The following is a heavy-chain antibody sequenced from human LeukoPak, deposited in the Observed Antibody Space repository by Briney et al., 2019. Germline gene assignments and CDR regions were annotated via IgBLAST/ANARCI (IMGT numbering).Heavy chain of an antibody. D-gene: IGHD6-19*01. CDR1: GGSFSGYY. J-gene: IGHJ4*02. Sequence: PSETLSLTCAVYGGSFSGYYWSWLRQPPGKGLEWIGEINHSGSTNYNPSLKSRVTISVDTSKNQSSLKLSSVTAADTAVYYCARGPFAGYSSGWYRVWGQGTLVTVSS. CDR2: INHSGST. CDR3: ARGPFAGYSSGWYRV. V-gene: IGHV4-34*01.